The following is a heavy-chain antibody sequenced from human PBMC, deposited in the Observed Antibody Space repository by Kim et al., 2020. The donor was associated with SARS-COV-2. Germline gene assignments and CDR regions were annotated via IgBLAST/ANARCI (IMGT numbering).Heavy chain of an antibody. J-gene: IGHJ4*02. CDR3: ARVTIAMIAAPGYFDY. Sequence: ASVKVSCKASGYTFTSYGISWVRQAPGQGLEWMGWISAYNGNTNYAQKLQGRVTMTTDTSTSTAYMELRSLRSDDTAVYYCARVTIAMIAAPGYFDYWGQGTLVTVSS. CDR1: GYTFTSYG. CDR2: ISAYNGNT. V-gene: IGHV1-18*01. D-gene: IGHD3-22*01.